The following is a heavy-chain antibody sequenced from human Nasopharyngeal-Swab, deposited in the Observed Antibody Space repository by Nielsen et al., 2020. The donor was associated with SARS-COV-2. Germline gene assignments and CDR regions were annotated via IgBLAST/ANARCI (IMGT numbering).Heavy chain of an antibody. V-gene: IGHV4-59*01. J-gene: IGHJ4*02. CDR2: IYYSGST. D-gene: IGHD5-18*01. Sequence: SETLSLTCTVSGGSIRSYYWSWNRQPPGKGLEWIGYIYYSGSTNYNPSLKSRVTISVDTSKNQFSLKLSSVTAADTAVYYCARDSGPGYSYGSFDYWGQGTLVTVSS. CDR3: ARDSGPGYSYGSFDY. CDR1: GGSIRSYY.